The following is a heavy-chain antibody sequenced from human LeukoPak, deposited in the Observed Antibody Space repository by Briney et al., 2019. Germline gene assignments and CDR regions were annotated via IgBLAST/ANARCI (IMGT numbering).Heavy chain of an antibody. D-gene: IGHD6-13*01. CDR3: AREEGITAARSLDY. CDR1: GGSISSYY. J-gene: IGHJ4*02. CDR2: VYPSGST. Sequence: SETLSLTCTVSGGSISSYYWSWIRQPAGKGLEWIGRVYPSGSTNYNPSLKSRVAMSVDTSKSQFSLNLSSVTAADTAVYYCAREEGITAARSLDYWGQGTLVTVSS. V-gene: IGHV4-4*07.